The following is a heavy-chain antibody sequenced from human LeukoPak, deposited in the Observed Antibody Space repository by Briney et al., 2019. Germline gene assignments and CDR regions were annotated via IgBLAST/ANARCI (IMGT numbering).Heavy chain of an antibody. D-gene: IGHD2-2*01. J-gene: IGHJ4*02. CDR2: ISAYNGNT. CDR1: GYAFTSYG. Sequence: GASVKVSCKASGYAFTSYGISWVRQAPGQGLEWMGWISAYNGNTNYAQKLQGRVTMTTDTSTSTAYMELRSLRSDDTAVYYCARVVVVPAAPYFDYWGQGTLVTVSS. CDR3: ARVVVVPAAPYFDY. V-gene: IGHV1-18*01.